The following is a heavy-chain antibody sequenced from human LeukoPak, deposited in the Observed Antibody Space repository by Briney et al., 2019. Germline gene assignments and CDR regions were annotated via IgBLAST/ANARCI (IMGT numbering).Heavy chain of an antibody. CDR3: AKDWDLDH. CDR1: GFTFSSHA. D-gene: IGHD1-26*01. Sequence: GGSLRLSCAASGFTFSSHAMHWVRQAPGKGLEWVAAISSDGSNKYYADSVKGRFAISRDNSKNTLYLQMNSLRAVDTAVYYCAKDWDLDHWGQGTLVTVSS. CDR2: ISSDGSNK. V-gene: IGHV3-30*09. J-gene: IGHJ4*02.